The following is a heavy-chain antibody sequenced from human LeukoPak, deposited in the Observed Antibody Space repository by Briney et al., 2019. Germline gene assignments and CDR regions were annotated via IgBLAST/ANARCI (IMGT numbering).Heavy chain of an antibody. V-gene: IGHV3-9*01. J-gene: IGHJ4*02. CDR1: GFTFDDYA. CDR3: AKDGLTGYYNAYYFDY. D-gene: IGHD3-9*01. Sequence: GGSLRLSCAASGFTFDDYAMHWVRQAPGKGLEWVSGISWNSGSIGYADSEKGRFTISRDNAKNSLYLQMNSLRAEDTALYYCAKDGLTGYYNAYYFDYWGQGTLVTVSS. CDR2: ISWNSGSI.